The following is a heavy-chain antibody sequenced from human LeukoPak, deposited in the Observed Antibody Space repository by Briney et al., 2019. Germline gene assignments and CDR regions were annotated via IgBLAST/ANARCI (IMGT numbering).Heavy chain of an antibody. J-gene: IGHJ4*02. CDR1: GFTFSSYA. D-gene: IGHD2-15*01. V-gene: IGHV3-23*01. Sequence: GGSLRLSCAASGFTFSSYAISWVRQAPGKGLEWVSAISGSGGSTYYADSVKGRFTISRDNSKNTLYLQMNSLRAEDTAVYYCAKRVAATPSSLFDYWGQGNLVTVSS. CDR2: ISGSGGST. CDR3: AKRVAATPSSLFDY.